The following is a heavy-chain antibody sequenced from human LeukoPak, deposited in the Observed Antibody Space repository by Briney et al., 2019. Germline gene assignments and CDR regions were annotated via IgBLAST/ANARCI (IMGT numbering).Heavy chain of an antibody. J-gene: IGHJ4*02. Sequence: SDTLSLTCAVSGYSITSSSRWGWIRQPPGQGLEWIGYIYHSGTTYYNPSLQSRVTMSVDTSKNQFSLKLSSVTAVDTAVYYCARKENVYYYFDYWGQGTLVTVSS. CDR1: GYSITSSSR. CDR3: ARKENVYYYFDY. D-gene: IGHD3-10*01. V-gene: IGHV4-28*01. CDR2: IYHSGTT.